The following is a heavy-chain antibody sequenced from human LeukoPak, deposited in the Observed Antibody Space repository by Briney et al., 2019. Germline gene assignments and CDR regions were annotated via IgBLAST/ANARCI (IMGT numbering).Heavy chain of an antibody. CDR1: GGSISTYY. Sequence: SETLSLTCTVSGGSISTYYWNWIRQPPGKGLEWIGYIYYSGSTNYSPSLKSRVTISVDTSNNQFSLNLSSVTAADTAVYYCARGNDYSSSRIDYWGQGTLVTVSS. D-gene: IGHD6-6*01. CDR3: ARGNDYSSSRIDY. J-gene: IGHJ4*02. CDR2: IYYSGST. V-gene: IGHV4-59*01.